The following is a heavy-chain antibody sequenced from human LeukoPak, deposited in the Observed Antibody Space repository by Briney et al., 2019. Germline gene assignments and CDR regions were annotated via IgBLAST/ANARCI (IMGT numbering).Heavy chain of an antibody. V-gene: IGHV4-59*01. D-gene: IGHD3-22*01. Sequence: SETLSLTCTVSGGSISSYYWSWIRQPPGKGLEWIACISYSGSTKYNPSLKSRVTISVDTSKNQLSLKLSSMTAADTAVYYCAREPGFDSSGYLNWFDPWGQGTLVTVSS. CDR1: GGSISSYY. CDR3: AREPGFDSSGYLNWFDP. CDR2: ISYSGST. J-gene: IGHJ5*02.